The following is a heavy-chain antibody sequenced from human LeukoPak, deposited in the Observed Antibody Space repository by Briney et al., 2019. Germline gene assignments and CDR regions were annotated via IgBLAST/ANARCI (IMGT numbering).Heavy chain of an antibody. CDR3: AKDLGSYGDGYNTIDSVFDY. CDR1: EFSFSSYG. J-gene: IGHJ4*02. V-gene: IGHV3-30*18. D-gene: IGHD5-24*01. Sequence: KPGGSLRLSCAASEFSFSSYGMHWVRKAPGKGLEWVAVISYDGSNKYYADSVKGRFTISRDNSKNTLYLQMDSLRAEDTGVYYCAKDLGSYGDGYNTIDSVFDYWGQGTLVTVSS. CDR2: ISYDGSNK.